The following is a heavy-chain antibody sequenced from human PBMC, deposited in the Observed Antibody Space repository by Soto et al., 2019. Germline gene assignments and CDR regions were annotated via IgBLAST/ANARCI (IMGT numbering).Heavy chain of an antibody. J-gene: IGHJ4*02. CDR2: ISAYNGNT. Sequence: QVQLVQSGAEVKKPGASVKVSCKASGYTFTSYGISWVRQAPGQGLEWMGWISAYNGNTNYAQKLQGRVTMTTDTSTSTAYMELRSLRSDDTAVYYCARIWETIAAAGTDIIPLDYWGQGTLVTVSS. CDR3: ARIWETIAAAGTDIIPLDY. D-gene: IGHD6-13*01. CDR1: GYTFTSYG. V-gene: IGHV1-18*01.